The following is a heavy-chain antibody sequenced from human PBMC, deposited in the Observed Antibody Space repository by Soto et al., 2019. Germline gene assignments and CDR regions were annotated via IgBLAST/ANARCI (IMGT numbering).Heavy chain of an antibody. J-gene: IGHJ5*02. Sequence: TLSLTCSVSGAALNSGNYYWSWIRQVPGKGLAWIGHIYVTGAVDYNPSLRDRITISQDTSERQFSLNLRLVTAADTAVYYCARLRIATNNYKWFDPWGQGTLVTVSS. D-gene: IGHD2-21*01. V-gene: IGHV4-31*03. CDR3: ARLRIATNNYKWFDP. CDR1: GAALNSGNYY. CDR2: IYVTGAV.